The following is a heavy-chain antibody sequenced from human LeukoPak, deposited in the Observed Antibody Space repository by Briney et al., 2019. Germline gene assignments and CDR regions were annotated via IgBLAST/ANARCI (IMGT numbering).Heavy chain of an antibody. D-gene: IGHD3-22*01. CDR2: ITSGGAAT. Sequence: PGGSLRLSCAASGFTFSGYAMSWVRQAPGKGLEWVSSITSGGAATDYADSVKGRFTISRDNSDNSLYLQMNSLRAEDTAVYYCAKDRPNYYGSNGHYYKLNGDCWGQGTLVTVSS. J-gene: IGHJ4*02. CDR1: GFTFSGYA. V-gene: IGHV3-23*01. CDR3: AKDRPNYYGSNGHYYKLNGDC.